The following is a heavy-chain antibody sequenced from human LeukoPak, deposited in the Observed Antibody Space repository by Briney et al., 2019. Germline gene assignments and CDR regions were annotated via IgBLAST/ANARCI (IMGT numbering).Heavy chain of an antibody. V-gene: IGHV1-69*13. D-gene: IGHD3-3*01. CDR3: ASRSTYYDFWSGYWPDY. CDR1: GGTFSSYA. Sequence: SVKVSCKASGGTFSSYAISWVRQAPGQGLEWVRGIIPIFGTANYAQKFQGRVTITADESTSTAYMELSSLRSEDTAVYYCASRSTYYDFWSGYWPDYWGQGTLVTVSS. CDR2: IIPIFGTA. J-gene: IGHJ4*02.